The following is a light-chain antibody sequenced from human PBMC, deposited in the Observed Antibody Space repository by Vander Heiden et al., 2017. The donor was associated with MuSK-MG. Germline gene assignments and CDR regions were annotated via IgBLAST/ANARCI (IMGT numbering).Light chain of an antibody. CDR2: DNT. Sequence: QPLLTQPPSVSAAPGQRVTISSYGSTSNIGNNVVSWYQQLPGTAPKLLVFDNTQRPSGIPDRFSGSKSGTSATLGITGLQTADEADYYCVTWDSTLNAGVFGGGTKLTVL. CDR3: VTWDSTLNAGV. CDR1: TSNIGNNV. J-gene: IGLJ3*02. V-gene: IGLV1-51*01.